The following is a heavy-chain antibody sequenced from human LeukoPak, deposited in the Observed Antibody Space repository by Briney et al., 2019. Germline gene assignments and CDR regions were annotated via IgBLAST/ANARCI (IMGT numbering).Heavy chain of an antibody. Sequence: ASVKVSCKASGYTFTSYGISGVRQAPGQGLEGMGWISAHNGNTNYAQKLQGRVTMTTDTSTSTAYMELRSLRSDDTAVYYCARGEGAVAPSAFDIWGQGTMVTVSS. CDR3: ARGEGAVAPSAFDI. V-gene: IGHV1-18*04. D-gene: IGHD6-19*01. CDR1: GYTFTSYG. J-gene: IGHJ3*02. CDR2: ISAHNGNT.